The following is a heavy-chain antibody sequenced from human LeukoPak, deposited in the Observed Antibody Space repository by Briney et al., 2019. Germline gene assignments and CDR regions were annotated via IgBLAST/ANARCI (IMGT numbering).Heavy chain of an antibody. CDR3: ARDSGPLEQWLALIAFDI. V-gene: IGHV4-39*07. Sequence: SETLSLTCTVSGGSISSSSYYWGWIRQPPGKGLEWIGSIYYSGSTYYNPSLKSRVTISVDTSKNQFSLKLSSVTAADTAVYYCARDSGPLEQWLALIAFDIWGQGTMVTVSS. D-gene: IGHD6-19*01. CDR2: IYYSGST. CDR1: GGSISSSSYY. J-gene: IGHJ3*02.